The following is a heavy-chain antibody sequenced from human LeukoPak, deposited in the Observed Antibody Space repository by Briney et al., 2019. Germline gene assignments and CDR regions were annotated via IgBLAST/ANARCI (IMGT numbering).Heavy chain of an antibody. D-gene: IGHD3-10*01. J-gene: IGHJ4*02. CDR3: AILPRVPLWFGELLGPPHQDYFDY. CDR2: IIPIFGTA. V-gene: IGHV1-69*06. Sequence: GASVKVSCKASGYIFTGYYMHWVRQAPGQGLEWMGGIIPIFGTANYAQEFQGRVTITADKSTSTAYMELSSLRSEDTAVYYCAILPRVPLWFGELLGPPHQDYFDYWGQGTLVTVSS. CDR1: GYIFTGYY.